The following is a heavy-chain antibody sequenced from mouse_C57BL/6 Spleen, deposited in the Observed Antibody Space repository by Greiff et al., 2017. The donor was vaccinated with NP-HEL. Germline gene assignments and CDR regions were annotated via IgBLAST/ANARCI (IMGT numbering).Heavy chain of an antibody. D-gene: IGHD1-1*01. J-gene: IGHJ3*01. CDR3: ARKSYEWFAY. CDR2: INPNNGGT. V-gene: IGHV1-26*01. Sequence: VQLQQSGPELVKPGASVKISCKASGYTFTDYYMNWVKQSHGKSLEWIGDINPNNGGTSYNQKFKGKATLTVDKSSSTAYMELRSLTSEDSAVYYCARKSYEWFAYWGQGTLVTVSA. CDR1: GYTFTDYY.